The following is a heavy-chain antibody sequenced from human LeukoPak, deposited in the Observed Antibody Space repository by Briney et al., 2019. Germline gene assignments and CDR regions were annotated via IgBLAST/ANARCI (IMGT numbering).Heavy chain of an antibody. CDR3: ARVPTPLLRYFDWSATPLDY. Sequence: ASVKCSCKASGYTFTSYGISWVRQAPGQGLEWIGWISAHNGNTNYAQKLQGRVTMTTDTSTSTAYMELRSLRSDDTAVYYCARVPTPLLRYFDWSATPLDYWGQGTLVTVSS. CDR1: GYTFTSYG. D-gene: IGHD3-9*01. V-gene: IGHV1-18*01. CDR2: ISAHNGNT. J-gene: IGHJ4*02.